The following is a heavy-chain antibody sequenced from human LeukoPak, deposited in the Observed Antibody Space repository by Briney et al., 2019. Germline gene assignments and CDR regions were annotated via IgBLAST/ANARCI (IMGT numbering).Heavy chain of an antibody. D-gene: IGHD1-7*01. Sequence: ETLSLTCAVXXGXFSXXYWSXXRXPPGKXLEXXXEINHSGSTNYNPSLKSRVTISVDTSKNQFSLKLSSVTAADTAVYYCARGRTYYYYYYGMDVWGQGTTVTVSS. J-gene: IGHJ6*02. CDR1: XGXFSXXY. CDR2: INHSGST. CDR3: ARGRTYYYYYYGMDV. V-gene: IGHV4-34*01.